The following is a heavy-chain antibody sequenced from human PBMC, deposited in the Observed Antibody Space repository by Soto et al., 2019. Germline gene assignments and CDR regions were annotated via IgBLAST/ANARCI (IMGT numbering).Heavy chain of an antibody. D-gene: IGHD5-18*01. J-gene: IGHJ5*02. Sequence: SETLSLTCTVSGGSMSGYYWSWIRQPPGKGLEWIGYISFRGSMNYNPSLRSRVTISVDMSKNQFSVKLSSVTAADTAVYYCASVLYNGNNDTATTGFDPWGKETGVTFPS. CDR2: ISFRGSM. CDR3: ASVLYNGNNDTATTGFDP. V-gene: IGHV4-59*01. CDR1: GGSMSGYY.